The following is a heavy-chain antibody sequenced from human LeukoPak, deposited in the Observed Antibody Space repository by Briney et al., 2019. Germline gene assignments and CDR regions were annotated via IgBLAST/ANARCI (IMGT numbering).Heavy chain of an antibody. CDR1: GYTFTGYY. V-gene: IGHV1-2*02. CDR3: ARGDITMVRGVIRWFDP. CDR2: INPNSGGT. J-gene: IGHJ5*02. Sequence: ASVKVSCKASGYTFTGYYMHWVRQAPGQGLEWMGWINPNSGGTNYAQKFQGRVTMTRDTSISTAYMELSRLRSDDTAVYYCARGDITMVRGVIRWFDPWGQGTLVTVSS. D-gene: IGHD3-10*01.